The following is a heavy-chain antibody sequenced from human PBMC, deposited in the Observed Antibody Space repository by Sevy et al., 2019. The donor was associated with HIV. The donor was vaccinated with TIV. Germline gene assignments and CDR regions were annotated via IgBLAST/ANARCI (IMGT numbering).Heavy chain of an antibody. CDR3: ARVRFGLEPDFDY. Sequence: GESLRLSCAASGFTVSSNYMSWVRQAPGKGLEWVSVIYSGGSTYYADSVKGRFTISRDNSKNTLYLQMNSLRAEDTAVYYCARVRFGLEPDFDYWGQGTLVTVSS. V-gene: IGHV3-53*01. CDR1: GFTVSSNY. CDR2: IYSGGST. J-gene: IGHJ4*02. D-gene: IGHD1-1*01.